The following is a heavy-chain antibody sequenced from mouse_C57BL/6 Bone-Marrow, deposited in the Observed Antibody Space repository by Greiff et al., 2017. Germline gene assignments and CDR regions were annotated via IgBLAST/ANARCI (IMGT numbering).Heavy chain of an antibody. Sequence: EVQLVESGGGLVKPGGSLKLSCAASGFTFSDYGLHWVRQAPEKGLEWVAYISCGSSTIYYADPVKGRFTISRDNAKNTLFLQMTSLRSEDTAMYYGAREIYPLYYYTMDYWGQGTSVTVSS. CDR3: AREIYPLYYYTMDY. V-gene: IGHV5-17*01. CDR2: ISCGSSTI. CDR1: GFTFSDYG. J-gene: IGHJ4*01.